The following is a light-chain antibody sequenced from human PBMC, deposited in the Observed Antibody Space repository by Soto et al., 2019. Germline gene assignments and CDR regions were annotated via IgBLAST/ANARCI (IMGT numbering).Light chain of an antibody. CDR2: GAS. J-gene: IGKJ5*01. V-gene: IGKV3-15*01. Sequence: EIVLTQSPGTLSLCPGERATLSCRASQSVSGNLAWYQQKPGQAPRLLIYGASTRATGIPARFSGSGSGTEFTLTISSLQSEDFAVYYCQQYNNWPPITFGQGTRLEIK. CDR3: QQYNNWPPIT. CDR1: QSVSGN.